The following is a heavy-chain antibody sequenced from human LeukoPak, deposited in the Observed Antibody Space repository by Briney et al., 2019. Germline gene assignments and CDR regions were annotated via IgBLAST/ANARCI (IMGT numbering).Heavy chain of an antibody. D-gene: IGHD6-13*01. Sequence: PSETLSLTCTVSGGSISSGSYYWSWIRQPAGKGLEWIGRIYTSGSTNYNPSLKSRVTISVDTSKNQFSLKLSSVTAADTAVYYCTTGAIAAAGGWFDPWGQGTLVTVSS. V-gene: IGHV4-61*02. J-gene: IGHJ5*02. CDR1: GGSISSGSYY. CDR3: TTGAIAAAGGWFDP. CDR2: IYTSGST.